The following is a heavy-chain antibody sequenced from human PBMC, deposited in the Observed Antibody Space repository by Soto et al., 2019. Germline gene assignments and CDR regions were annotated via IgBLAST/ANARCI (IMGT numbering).Heavy chain of an antibody. CDR1: GFTFSSYG. Sequence: PVGSLRLSCAASGFTFSSYGMHWVRQAPGKGLEWVAVIWYDGSNKYYADSVKGRFTISRDNSKNTLYLQMNSLRAEDTAVYYCARDLQEPIAAHAYYYYGMDVWGQGTTVTVSS. V-gene: IGHV3-33*01. CDR3: ARDLQEPIAAHAYYYYGMDV. CDR2: IWYDGSNK. D-gene: IGHD6-13*01. J-gene: IGHJ6*02.